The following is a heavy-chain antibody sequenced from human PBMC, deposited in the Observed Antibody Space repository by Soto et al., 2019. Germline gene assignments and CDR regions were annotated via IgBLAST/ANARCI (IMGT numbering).Heavy chain of an antibody. CDR1: GGTFSSYA. V-gene: IGHV1-69*13. CDR2: IIPIFGTA. Sequence: GASVKVSCKASGGTFSSYAISWVRQAPGQGLEWMGGIIPIFGTANYAQKFQGRVTITADESTSTAYMELSSLRSEDTAVYYCARSFSQDYRYYYYYGMDVWGQGTTVTVSS. CDR3: ARSFSQDYRYYYYYGMDV. D-gene: IGHD3-16*01. J-gene: IGHJ6*02.